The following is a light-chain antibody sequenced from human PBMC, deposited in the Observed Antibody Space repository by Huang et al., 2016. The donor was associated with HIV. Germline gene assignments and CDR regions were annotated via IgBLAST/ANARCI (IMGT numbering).Light chain of an antibody. CDR2: AAS. CDR3: QESYSTPWT. J-gene: IGKJ1*01. Sequence: DIQMTQSPSSQSASVGDRVTITCRASQNIRNYLNWYQQKPRKSPNPLIYAASTLQTGVPSMCSGSVSGTDFTLTISSLQPDDFATYYCQESYSTPWTFGQGTKVEI. V-gene: IGKV1-39*01. CDR1: QNIRNY.